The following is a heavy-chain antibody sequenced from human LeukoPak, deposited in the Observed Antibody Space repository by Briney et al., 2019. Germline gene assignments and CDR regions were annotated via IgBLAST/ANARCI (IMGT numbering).Heavy chain of an antibody. J-gene: IGHJ4*02. CDR3: ARDGYSSGWNADY. CDR1: GFTFSSYS. Sequence: GGSLRLSCAASGFTFSSYSMNWVRQAPGKGLEWVSYISSGSSTIYYADSVKGRFTISRDNAKNSLYLQMNSLRAEDTAVYYCARDGYSSGWNADYWGQGTLVTVSS. CDR2: ISSGSSTI. V-gene: IGHV3-48*04. D-gene: IGHD6-19*01.